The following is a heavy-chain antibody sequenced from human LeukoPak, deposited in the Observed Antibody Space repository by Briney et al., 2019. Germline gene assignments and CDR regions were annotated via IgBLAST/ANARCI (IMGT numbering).Heavy chain of an antibody. J-gene: IGHJ1*01. CDR3: ASHYVWGSYRLAEYFQH. Sequence: SETLSLTCTVSGGSISSYYWSWIRQPPGKGLEWIGYIYYSGSTNYNPSLKSRVTISVDTSKNQFSLKLSSVTAADTAVYYCASHYVWGSYRLAEYFQHWGQGTLVTVSP. CDR1: GGSISSYY. V-gene: IGHV4-59*01. D-gene: IGHD3-16*02. CDR2: IYYSGST.